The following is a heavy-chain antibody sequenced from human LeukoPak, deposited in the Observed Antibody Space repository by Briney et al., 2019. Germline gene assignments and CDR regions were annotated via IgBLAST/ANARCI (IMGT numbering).Heavy chain of an antibody. CDR3: ARRILPGYYMDV. CDR2: IYHSGST. V-gene: IGHV4-4*02. CDR1: GLTFSNAW. Sequence: PGGSLRLSCVASGLTFSNAWMTWVRQAPGKGLEWIGSIYHSGSTNYNPSLKSRVTISVDTSKNQFSLKLSSVTAADTAVYYCARRILPGYYMDVWGKGTTVPVSS. D-gene: IGHD1-14*01. J-gene: IGHJ6*03.